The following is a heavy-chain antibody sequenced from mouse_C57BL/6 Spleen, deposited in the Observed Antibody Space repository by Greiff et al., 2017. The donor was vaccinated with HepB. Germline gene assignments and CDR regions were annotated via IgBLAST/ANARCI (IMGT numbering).Heavy chain of an antibody. D-gene: IGHD2-2*01. CDR1: GYSITSGYY. CDR3: ARDGYDVPYWYFDV. V-gene: IGHV3-6*01. J-gene: IGHJ1*03. Sequence: EVQRVESGPGLVKPSQSLSLTCSVTGYSITSGYYWNWIRQFPGNKLEWMGYISYDGSNNYNPSLKNRISITRDTSKNQFFLKLNSVTTEDTATYYCARDGYDVPYWYFDVWGTGTTVTVSS. CDR2: ISYDGSN.